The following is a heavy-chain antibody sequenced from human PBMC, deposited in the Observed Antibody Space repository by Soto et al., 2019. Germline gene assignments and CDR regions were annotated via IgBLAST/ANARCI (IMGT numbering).Heavy chain of an antibody. Sequence: EVQLVESGGGLVKSGGSLRLSCAASGFTFSTYSMNWVRQAPGKGLEWVSSISSSSSYIYYADSVKGRFTISRDNAKNSLYLQMNSLRAEDTAVYYCARYDSSGYYWPYYYYGMDVWGQGTTVTVSS. CDR1: GFTFSTYS. D-gene: IGHD3-22*01. V-gene: IGHV3-21*01. CDR3: ARYDSSGYYWPYYYYGMDV. CDR2: ISSSSSYI. J-gene: IGHJ6*02.